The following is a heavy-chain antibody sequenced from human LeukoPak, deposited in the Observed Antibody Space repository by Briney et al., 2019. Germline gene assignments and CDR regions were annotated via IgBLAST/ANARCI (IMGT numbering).Heavy chain of an antibody. V-gene: IGHV1-2*06. CDR3: ARSENYYDSSGSWFDP. CDR1: GYTFTGYY. D-gene: IGHD3-22*01. J-gene: IGHJ5*02. CDR2: INPNSGGT. Sequence: ASVKLSCKASGYTFTGYYMHWVRQAPGQGLEWMGRINPNSGGTNYAQKFQGRVTMTRDTSISTAYMELSRLRSDDTAVYYCARSENYYDSSGSWFDPWGQGTLVTVSS.